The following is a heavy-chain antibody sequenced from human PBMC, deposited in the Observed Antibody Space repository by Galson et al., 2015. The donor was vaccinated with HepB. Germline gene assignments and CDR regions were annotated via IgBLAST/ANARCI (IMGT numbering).Heavy chain of an antibody. V-gene: IGHV1-3*01. CDR3: ARGEAVLRYFDWLSHPYFDY. J-gene: IGHJ4*02. D-gene: IGHD3-9*01. CDR1: GYTFTSYA. CDR2: INAGNGNT. Sequence: SVKVSCKASGYTFTSYAMHWVRQAPGQRLEWMGWINAGNGNTKYSQKFQGRVTITRDTSASTAYMELSSLRSEDTAVYYCARGEAVLRYFDWLSHPYFDYWGQGTLVTVSS.